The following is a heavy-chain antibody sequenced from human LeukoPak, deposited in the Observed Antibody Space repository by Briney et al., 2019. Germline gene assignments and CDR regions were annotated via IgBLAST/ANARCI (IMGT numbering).Heavy chain of an antibody. CDR1: GFTFDDHS. Sequence: RPGGSLRLSCAASGFTFDDHSMSWVRQAPGKGLEWVSGISWYGGSTGYADSVKGRFTISRDNAKNSLYLQMNSLRAEDTALYYCARGGGSSGSSYFDYWGQGTLVTVSS. V-gene: IGHV3-20*04. CDR3: ARGGGSSGSSYFDY. D-gene: IGHD1-26*01. J-gene: IGHJ4*02. CDR2: ISWYGGST.